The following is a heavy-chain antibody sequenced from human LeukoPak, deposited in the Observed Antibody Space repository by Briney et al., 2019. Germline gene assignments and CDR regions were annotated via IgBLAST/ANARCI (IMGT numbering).Heavy chain of an antibody. CDR1: GFTFSDYY. CDR2: ISSSGSTI. D-gene: IGHD3-3*01. V-gene: IGHV3-11*01. J-gene: IGHJ6*02. Sequence: PGGSLRLSCAASGFTFSDYYMSWIRQAPRKGLEWVSYISSSGSTIYYADSVKGRFTISRDNAKNSLYLQMNSLRAEDTAVYYCARDRFDFWSGKYYYYGMDVWGQGTTVTVSS. CDR3: ARDRFDFWSGKYYYYGMDV.